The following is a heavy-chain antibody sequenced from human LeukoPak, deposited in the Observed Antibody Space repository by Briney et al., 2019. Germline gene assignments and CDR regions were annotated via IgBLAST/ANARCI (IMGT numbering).Heavy chain of an antibody. Sequence: GGSLRLSCAASGFTFSNYWMRWVRQAPGKGLEGVANIKQDGSEKYYVDSVKGRFTISRDNAKNSLYLQMNSLRAEDTAVFYCARDDTVTTRVGFIDWGQGTLVTVSS. CDR1: GFTFSNYW. J-gene: IGHJ4*02. D-gene: IGHD4-17*01. CDR2: IKQDGSEK. CDR3: ARDDTVTTRVGFID. V-gene: IGHV3-7*01.